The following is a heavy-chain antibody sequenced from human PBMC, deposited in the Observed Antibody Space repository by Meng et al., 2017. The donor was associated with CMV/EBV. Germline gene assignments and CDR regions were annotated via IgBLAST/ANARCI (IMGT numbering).Heavy chain of an antibody. V-gene: IGHV4-61*01. CDR3: ARGSPGEYYSDTFGYYCFEN. J-gene: IGHJ4*02. CDR1: GGSVNSYSYY. D-gene: IGHD3-22*01. CDR2: IYDSWST. Sequence: SETLSLTCTVSGGSVNSYSYYWSWIRQPPGRGLEGIGHIYDSWSTNYIPSLKSRVTISVDTSKNQFSLQLSSVTAADTAVYYCARGSPGEYYSDTFGYYCFENWGQGTLVTVSS.